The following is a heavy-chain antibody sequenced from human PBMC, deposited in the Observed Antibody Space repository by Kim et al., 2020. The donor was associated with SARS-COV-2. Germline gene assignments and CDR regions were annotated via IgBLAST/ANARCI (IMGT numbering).Heavy chain of an antibody. J-gene: IGHJ6*03. D-gene: IGHD3-16*01. Sequence: PTLKSRVTISVDTSKNQFSLKLSSVTAADTAVYYCARDQITTTYYYMDVWGKGTTVTVSS. V-gene: IGHV4-59*01. CDR3: ARDQITTTYYYMDV.